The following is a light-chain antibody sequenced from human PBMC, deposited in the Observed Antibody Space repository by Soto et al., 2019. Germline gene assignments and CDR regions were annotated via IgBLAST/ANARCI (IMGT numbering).Light chain of an antibody. CDR1: SSNIGAGYD. J-gene: IGLJ1*01. Sequence: QSVLTQPPSVSGAPGQGVTISCTGSSSNIGAGYDAHWYQQFPGTAPKLLIYGNSDRPSGVPDRFSGSRSGTSASLAITGLQAEDEADYYCQSYDSSLSGYVFGTGTKVTVL. CDR2: GNS. CDR3: QSYDSSLSGYV. V-gene: IGLV1-40*01.